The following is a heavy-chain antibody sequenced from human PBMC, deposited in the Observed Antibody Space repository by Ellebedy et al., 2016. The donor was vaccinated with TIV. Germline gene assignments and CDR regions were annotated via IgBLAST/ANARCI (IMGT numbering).Heavy chain of an antibody. CDR3: AREYYYKNGGPGNY. CDR1: GFAFSSYA. Sequence: GESLKISCAASGFAFSSYAMSWVRPAPGKGLEWVSTIDKSGRSTYYADSVKGRCTISRDNAKNSLYLQMDSLGADDTAVYYCAREYYYKNGGPGNYWGQGILVTVSS. V-gene: IGHV3-21*01. CDR2: IDKSGRST. D-gene: IGHD3-22*01. J-gene: IGHJ4*02.